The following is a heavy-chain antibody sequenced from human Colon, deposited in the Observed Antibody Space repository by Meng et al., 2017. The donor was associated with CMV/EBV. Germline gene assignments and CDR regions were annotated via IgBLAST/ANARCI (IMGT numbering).Heavy chain of an antibody. Sequence: QVRLWQSGAEVKKPGASLKVSCKTSGYTFTNFGISWVRQAPGQGLEWMAYISPYNGDTNYAQRFQGRVALTTDTSTSTVYMELGSLTSDDTATYYCARELARGGYWGQGTLVTVSS. J-gene: IGHJ4*02. CDR1: GYTFTNFG. CDR3: ARELARGGY. CDR2: ISPYNGDT. V-gene: IGHV1-18*01.